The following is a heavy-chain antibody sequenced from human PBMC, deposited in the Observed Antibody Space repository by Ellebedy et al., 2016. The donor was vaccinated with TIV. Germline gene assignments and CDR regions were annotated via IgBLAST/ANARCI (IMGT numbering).Heavy chain of an antibody. CDR3: AKGRGGGVDDY. CDR1: GFSFSSYA. Sequence: GESLKISCAASGFSFSSYAMSWVRQAPGKGLEWVSGISGSGGSTHNADSVKGRFTISRYNSKNTLYLQMNSLRAEDTAVYYCAKGRGGGVDDYWGQGTLVTVSS. CDR2: ISGSGGST. V-gene: IGHV3-23*01. J-gene: IGHJ4*02. D-gene: IGHD2-8*02.